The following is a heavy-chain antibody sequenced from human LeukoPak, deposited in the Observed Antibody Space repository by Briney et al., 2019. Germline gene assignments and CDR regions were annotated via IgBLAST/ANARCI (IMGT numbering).Heavy chain of an antibody. V-gene: IGHV3-30*03. CDR3: ARDLTYDSSGYYYGLDY. D-gene: IGHD3-22*01. CDR1: GFSFTDYG. CDR2: ISYDGSNK. J-gene: IGHJ4*02. Sequence: GGSLRLSCVASGFSFTDYGIHWVRQAPGKGLEWVAVISYDGSNKYYADSVKGRFTISRDNSKNTLYLQMNSLRAEDTAVYYCARDLTYDSSGYYYGLDYWGQGTLVTVSS.